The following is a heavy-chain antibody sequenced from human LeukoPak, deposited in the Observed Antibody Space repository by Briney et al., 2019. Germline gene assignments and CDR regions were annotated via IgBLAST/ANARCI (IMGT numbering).Heavy chain of an antibody. CDR3: ARLVAGTVDY. CDR2: IYYSGST. Sequence: SETLSLTCTVSGGSISSSSYYWGWIRQPTGKGLEWIGSIYYSGSTYYNPSLKSRVTISVDTSKNQFSLKLSSVTAADTAVYYCARLVAGTVDYWGQGTLVTVSS. V-gene: IGHV4-39*01. CDR1: GGSISSSSYY. D-gene: IGHD6-19*01. J-gene: IGHJ4*02.